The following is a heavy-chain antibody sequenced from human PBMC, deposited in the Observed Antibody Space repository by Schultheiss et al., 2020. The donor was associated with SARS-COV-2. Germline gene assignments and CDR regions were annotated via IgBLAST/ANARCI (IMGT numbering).Heavy chain of an antibody. Sequence: GGSLRLSCAASGFTFSSYWMSWVRQAPGKGLQWVANIRQDGSDKYYVDSVKGRFTSSRDNAKNSLYLQMNSLRAEDTAVYYCARDAPFDSSGWSYAFDIWGQGTMVTVSS. CDR3: ARDAPFDSSGWSYAFDI. V-gene: IGHV3-7*01. CDR1: GFTFSSYW. J-gene: IGHJ3*02. D-gene: IGHD6-19*01. CDR2: IRQDGSDK.